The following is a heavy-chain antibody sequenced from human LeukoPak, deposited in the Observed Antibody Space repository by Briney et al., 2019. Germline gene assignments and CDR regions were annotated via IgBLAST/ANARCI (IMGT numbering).Heavy chain of an antibody. Sequence: SETLSLTCTVSGGSISSYYWSWIRQLPGKGLEWIGYIYYSGSTNYNPSLKSRVTISVDTSKNQFSLKLSSVTAADTAVYYCARDMRDMVRGVIYNWFDPWGQGTLVTVSS. D-gene: IGHD3-10*01. J-gene: IGHJ5*02. CDR2: IYYSGST. V-gene: IGHV4-59*01. CDR1: GGSISSYY. CDR3: ARDMRDMVRGVIYNWFDP.